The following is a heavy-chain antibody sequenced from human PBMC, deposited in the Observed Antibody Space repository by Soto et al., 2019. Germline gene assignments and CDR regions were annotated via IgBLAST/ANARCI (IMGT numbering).Heavy chain of an antibody. J-gene: IGHJ4*02. CDR3: AREKGKGSSSRPTNFDY. CDR2: ISADSTRS. V-gene: IGHV3-23*01. Sequence: LRLSCAASGFTFSTYAMGWVRQAPGRGLEWVSLISADSTRSYYTDSVKGRFTVSRDNSGNTLYLQMNSLRVEDTAVYYCAREKGKGSSSRPTNFDYWGQGTRVTVSS. CDR1: GFTFSTYA. D-gene: IGHD6-6*01.